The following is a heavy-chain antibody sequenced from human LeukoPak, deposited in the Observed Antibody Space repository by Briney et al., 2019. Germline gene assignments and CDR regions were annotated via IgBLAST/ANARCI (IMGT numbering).Heavy chain of an antibody. CDR2: ISYDGSNK. V-gene: IGHV3-30-3*01. CDR3: ARDSAVGYSYGRRPFDY. Sequence: GRSLRLSCAASGFTFSSYAMHWVRQAPGKGLEWVAVISYDGSNKYYADSVKGRFTISRDNSKNTLYLQMNSLRAEDTAVYYCARDSAVGYSYGRRPFDYWGRGTLVTVSS. D-gene: IGHD5-18*01. CDR1: GFTFSSYA. J-gene: IGHJ4*02.